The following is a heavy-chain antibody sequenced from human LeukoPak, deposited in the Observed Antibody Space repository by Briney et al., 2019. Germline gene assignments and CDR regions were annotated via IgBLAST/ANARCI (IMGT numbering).Heavy chain of an antibody. V-gene: IGHV3-7*01. CDR3: AELGITMIGGV. D-gene: IGHD3-10*02. CDR1: GFTFSTYW. Sequence: GGSLRLSCATSGFTFSTYWMSWVRQAPGKGLEWVANIKLDGSEQYYVDSVKGRFTISRDNAKNSLYLQMNSLRAEDTAVYYCAELGITMIGGVWGKGTTVTISS. J-gene: IGHJ6*04. CDR2: IKLDGSEQ.